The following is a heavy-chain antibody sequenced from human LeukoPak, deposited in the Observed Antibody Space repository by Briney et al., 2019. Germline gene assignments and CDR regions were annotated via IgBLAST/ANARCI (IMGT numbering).Heavy chain of an antibody. CDR1: GGTFSSYA. V-gene: IGHV1-69*06. J-gene: IGHJ4*02. CDR3: ARDAEVPVAGTRRLAY. Sequence: GASVKVSCKASGGTFSSYAISWVRQAPGQGLEWMGGIIPNFGTANYAQKFQGRVTITADKSTSTADIELGSLRSEETAVYFCARDAEVPVAGTRRLAYWGQGTRVTVSS. CDR2: IIPNFGTA. D-gene: IGHD6-19*01.